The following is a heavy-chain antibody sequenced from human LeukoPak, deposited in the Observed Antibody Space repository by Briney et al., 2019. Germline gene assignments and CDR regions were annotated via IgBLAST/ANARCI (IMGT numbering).Heavy chain of an antibody. CDR1: GGSISSGSYY. J-gene: IGHJ4*02. CDR2: VYYSGST. V-gene: IGHV4-39*01. CDR3: ARPRRPGLGSSWYVY. Sequence: PSETLSLTCTVSGGSISSGSYYWGWIRQPPGKGLEWIGSVYYSGSTYYSPSLKSRVTISVDTSKNQFSLKLSSVTAADTAVYYCARPRRPGLGSSWYVYWGQGTLVTVSS. D-gene: IGHD6-13*01.